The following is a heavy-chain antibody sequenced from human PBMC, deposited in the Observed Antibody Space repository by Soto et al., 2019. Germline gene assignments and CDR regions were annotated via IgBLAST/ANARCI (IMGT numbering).Heavy chain of an antibody. J-gene: IGHJ6*02. Sequence: ASVKVSCKXSGYTFTSYGISWVRQAPGQGLEWMGWISAYNGNTNYAQKLQGRVTMTTDTSTSTAYMELRSLRSDDTAVYYCARYNGDYVPTNYYYYGMDVWGQGTTVTVSS. CDR1: GYTFTSYG. CDR3: ARYNGDYVPTNYYYYGMDV. V-gene: IGHV1-18*01. CDR2: ISAYNGNT. D-gene: IGHD4-17*01.